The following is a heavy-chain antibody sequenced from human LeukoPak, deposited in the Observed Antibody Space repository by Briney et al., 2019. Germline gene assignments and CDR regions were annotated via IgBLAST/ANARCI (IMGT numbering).Heavy chain of an antibody. CDR3: ARDDSSSYYMDV. Sequence: GGTLRLSCAASGFTFDDYGMSWVRQAPGKGLEWVSGINWNGGSTGYAGSVKGRFTISRDNAKNSLYLQMNSLRAEDTALYYCARDDSSSYYMDVWAKGPRSPSP. V-gene: IGHV3-20*04. CDR2: INWNGGST. D-gene: IGHD6-6*01. J-gene: IGHJ6*03. CDR1: GFTFDDYG.